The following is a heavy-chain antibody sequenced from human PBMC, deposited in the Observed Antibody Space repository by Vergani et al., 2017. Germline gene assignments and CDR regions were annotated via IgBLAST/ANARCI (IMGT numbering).Heavy chain of an antibody. Sequence: QVQLQESGPGLVKPSETLSLTCTVSGGSISSYYWSWIRQPPGKGLEWIGYIYTSGSTNYNPSLKSLVTISVDTSKIQFSLQLSSVTAADTAVYYCARLSRRDPEDYWGQGTLVTVSS. CDR3: ARLSRRDPEDY. D-gene: IGHD2-21*02. J-gene: IGHJ4*02. V-gene: IGHV4-4*09. CDR1: GGSISSYY. CDR2: IYTSGST.